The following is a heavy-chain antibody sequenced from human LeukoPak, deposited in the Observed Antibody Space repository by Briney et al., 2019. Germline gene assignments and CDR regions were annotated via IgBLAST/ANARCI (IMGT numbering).Heavy chain of an antibody. CDR1: GFTFSNYG. J-gene: IGHJ6*03. V-gene: IGHV3-30*02. CDR2: IPYDGSNE. Sequence: GGSLRLSCAASGFTFSNYGMHWVREAPGKGLEWVTFIPYDGSNEYDADSVKGRFTLSRDNSKNTLYLEMNSLRAEDTAMYYCAKDRGIAAAYYFMDVWGRGTTVTVAS. D-gene: IGHD6-13*01. CDR3: AKDRGIAAAYYFMDV.